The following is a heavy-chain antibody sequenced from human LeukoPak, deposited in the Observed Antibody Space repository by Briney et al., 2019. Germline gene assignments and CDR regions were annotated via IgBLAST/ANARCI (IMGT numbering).Heavy chain of an antibody. V-gene: IGHV3-23*01. J-gene: IGHJ6*03. CDR1: GFPFSSYS. D-gene: IGHD1-26*01. Sequence: GGSLRLSCAASGFPFSSYSMSWVRQAPGKGLEWVSSISGSGGTTYYADSVRGRFTISRDNSKNTLYLQMNSLRAEDTAVYYCTKSPGQGIVGSSPAYNYYMDVWGKGTTVTVSS. CDR3: TKSPGQGIVGSSPAYNYYMDV. CDR2: ISGSGGTT.